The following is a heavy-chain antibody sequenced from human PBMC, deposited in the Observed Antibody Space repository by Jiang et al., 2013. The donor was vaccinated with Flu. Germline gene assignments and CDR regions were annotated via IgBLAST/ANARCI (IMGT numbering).Heavy chain of an antibody. Sequence: SGGGRWSSLGGPSRLSCAASAFIFSDYYMHWVRQAPGKGLEWVAIISYDGSKEYYADSVKGRFTISRDNSKSTLYLQMNSLRVDDTAVYYCARVDYDYTWGSPDYWGQ. V-gene: IGHV3-30-3*01. J-gene: IGHJ4*02. CDR1: AFIFSDYY. CDR2: ISYDGSKE. CDR3: ARVDYDYTWGSPDY. D-gene: IGHD3-16*01.